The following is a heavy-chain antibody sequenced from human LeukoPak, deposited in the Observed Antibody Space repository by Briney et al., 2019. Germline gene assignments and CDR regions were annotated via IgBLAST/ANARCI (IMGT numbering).Heavy chain of an antibody. CDR3: TTVMGRDYLWGSYRSFYFDY. D-gene: IGHD3-16*02. J-gene: IGHJ4*02. CDR2: LKSKTDGGTT. Sequence: KSGGSLRLSCAASGFTLTNAWMSWVRQAPGKGLEWVGHLKSKTDGGTTDYAAPVKGRFTFSRDASKNTLFLQMNSLKAEDTAVYYCTTVMGRDYLWGSYRSFYFDYWGQGTLVTVSS. V-gene: IGHV3-15*01. CDR1: GFTLTNAW.